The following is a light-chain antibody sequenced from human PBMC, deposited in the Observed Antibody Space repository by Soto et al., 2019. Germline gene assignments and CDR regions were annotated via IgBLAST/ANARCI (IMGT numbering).Light chain of an antibody. CDR1: QSVNSN. J-gene: IGKJ2*01. Sequence: EIVMTQSPATLSVSPGERAALSCRASQSVNSNFAWYQQKPGQAPRLLIYGASTRATDIPARFSGSGSGTEFTLTISSLQSEDVAVYYCQQYNNWPYTFGQGTKLEIK. CDR2: GAS. V-gene: IGKV3-15*01. CDR3: QQYNNWPYT.